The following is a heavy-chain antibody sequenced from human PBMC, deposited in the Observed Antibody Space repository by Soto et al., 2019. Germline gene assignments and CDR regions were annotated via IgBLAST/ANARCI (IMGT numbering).Heavy chain of an antibody. CDR3: VRDYLLTGFDT. CDR2: VYYSGST. D-gene: IGHD3-9*01. CDR1: NGSIGTHY. V-gene: IGHV4-59*11. Sequence: SDTLSLTCNVSNGSIGTHYWTGVRQPPGKERDWIGYVYYSGSTKYSPSLKSRVGMSIDTYKNQFPLELKSVTAADTATYFCVRDYLLTGFDTWRQGTLVTVSS. J-gene: IGHJ5*02.